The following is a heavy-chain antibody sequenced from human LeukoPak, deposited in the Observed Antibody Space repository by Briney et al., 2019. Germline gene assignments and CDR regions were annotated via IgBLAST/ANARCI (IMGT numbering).Heavy chain of an antibody. V-gene: IGHV1-69*04. D-gene: IGHD1-1*01. CDR3: ASRQTGTTSGSWFDP. CDR2: IIPIFGIA. CDR1: GGTFSSYA. J-gene: IGHJ5*02. Sequence: VASVKVSCKASGGTFSSYAISWVRQAPGQGLEWMGRIIPIFGIANYAQKFQGRVTITADKSTSTAYMELSILRSEDTAVYYCASRQTGTTSGSWFDPWGQGTLVTVSS.